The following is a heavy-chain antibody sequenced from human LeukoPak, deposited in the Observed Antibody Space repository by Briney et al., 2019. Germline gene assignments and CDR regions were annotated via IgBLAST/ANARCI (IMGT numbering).Heavy chain of an antibody. CDR2: ISSNGGST. D-gene: IGHD3-22*01. Sequence: PGGSLRLSCAASGFTFSSYAMHWVRQAPGKGLEYVSAISSNGGSTYYADSVKGRFTISRDNSKNSLYLQMNSLRAEDTAVYYCARNYDSSGYYYFDFDYWGEGTLVTVSS. J-gene: IGHJ4*02. CDR1: GFTFSSYA. V-gene: IGHV3-64*04. CDR3: ARNYDSSGYYYFDFDY.